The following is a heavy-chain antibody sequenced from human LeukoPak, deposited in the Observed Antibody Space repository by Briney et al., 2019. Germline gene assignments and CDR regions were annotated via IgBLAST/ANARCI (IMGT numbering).Heavy chain of an antibody. J-gene: IGHJ4*02. V-gene: IGHV4-34*01. CDR2: INHSGST. CDR3: ARDRIVGATDY. Sequence: SETLSLTCAAYGGSFSGYYWSWIRQPPGKGLEWIGEINHSGSTNYNPSLKSRVTISVDTSKNQYSLKLSSVTAADTAVYYCARDRIVGATDYWGQGTLVTVSS. CDR1: GGSFSGYY. D-gene: IGHD1-26*01.